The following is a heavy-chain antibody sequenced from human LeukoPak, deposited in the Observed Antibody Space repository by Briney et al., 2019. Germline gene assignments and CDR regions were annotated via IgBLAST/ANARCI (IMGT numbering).Heavy chain of an antibody. Sequence: ASVKVSCKASGYTFTSNYIHWVRQAPGQGLEWMGMIYPRDGSASYAQKFQGRATVTRDTSTSTVHMELSGLRSEDTAVYYCARDQEGFDYWGQGTLVTVSS. CDR3: ARDQEGFDY. J-gene: IGHJ4*02. CDR2: IYPRDGSA. CDR1: GYTFTSNY. V-gene: IGHV1-46*01.